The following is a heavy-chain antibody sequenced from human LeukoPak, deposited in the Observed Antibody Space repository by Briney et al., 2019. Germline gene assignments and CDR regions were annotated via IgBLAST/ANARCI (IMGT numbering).Heavy chain of an antibody. V-gene: IGHV5-51*01. Sequence: GESLKISCKGSGYSFTSYWIGWVRQMPGKGLEWVGIMYPGDSDTRYSPSFQGQVTISADKSISTAYLQWSSLKASDTAMYYCARLAYYYDSSGYYYWFDYWGQGTLVTVSS. J-gene: IGHJ4*02. CDR2: MYPGDSDT. CDR1: GYSFTSYW. CDR3: ARLAYYYDSSGYYYWFDY. D-gene: IGHD3-22*01.